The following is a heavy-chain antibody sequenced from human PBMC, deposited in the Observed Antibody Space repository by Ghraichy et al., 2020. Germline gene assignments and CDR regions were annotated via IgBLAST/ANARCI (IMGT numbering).Heavy chain of an antibody. CDR2: ISWNSGSI. J-gene: IGHJ4*02. V-gene: IGHV3-9*01. Sequence: GGSLRLSCAASGFTFDDYAMHWVRQAPGKGLEWVSGISWNSGSIGYADSVKGRFTISRDNAKNSLYLQMNSLRAEDTALYYCAKDASYCSGGSCYIDYWGQGTLVTVSS. D-gene: IGHD2-15*01. CDR3: AKDASYCSGGSCYIDY. CDR1: GFTFDDYA.